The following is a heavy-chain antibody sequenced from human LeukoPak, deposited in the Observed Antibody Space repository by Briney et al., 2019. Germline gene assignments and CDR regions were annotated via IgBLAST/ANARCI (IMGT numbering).Heavy chain of an antibody. V-gene: IGHV4-34*01. J-gene: IGHJ4*02. Sequence: SETLSLTCAVYGGSFSGYYWSWIRQPPGKGLEWIGEINHSGSTNYNPSLKSRVTISVDTSKNQFSLQLNSVTPEDTAVYYCARRASGADYFDYWGQGTLVTVSS. CDR3: ARRASGADYFDY. D-gene: IGHD1-26*01. CDR2: INHSGST. CDR1: GGSFSGYY.